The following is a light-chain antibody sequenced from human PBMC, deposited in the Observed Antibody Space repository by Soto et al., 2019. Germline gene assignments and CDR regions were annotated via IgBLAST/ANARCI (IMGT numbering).Light chain of an antibody. CDR3: FSYTASDLWV. V-gene: IGLV2-11*01. Sequence: SEPRWVSGSPGQAVAISCTGTNSDVGGYNSVSWYQQLPGNAPKLMISAVSQRPSGVPDRFSGSKSGNTASLTISGLQADDEANYFCFSYTASDLWVFGGGTKVTVL. CDR1: NSDVGGYNS. J-gene: IGLJ3*02. CDR2: AVS.